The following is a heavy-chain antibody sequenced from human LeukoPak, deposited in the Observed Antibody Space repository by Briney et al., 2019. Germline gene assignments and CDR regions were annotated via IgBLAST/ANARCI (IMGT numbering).Heavy chain of an antibody. Sequence: PGGSLRLSCAASGFTVSNSYMSWVRQAPGKGLEWVSIIYTGGSTYYVDSVKGRFTISRDNSKNTLYLQMNSLRAEDTAVYYCAKPQLQGAFDIWGQGTMAKVSS. J-gene: IGHJ3*02. D-gene: IGHD1-14*01. CDR3: AKPQLQGAFDI. V-gene: IGHV3-53*01. CDR2: IYTGGST. CDR1: GFTVSNSY.